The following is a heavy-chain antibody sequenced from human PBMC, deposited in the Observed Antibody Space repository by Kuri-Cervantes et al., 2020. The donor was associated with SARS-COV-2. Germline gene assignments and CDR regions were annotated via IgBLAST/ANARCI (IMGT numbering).Heavy chain of an antibody. Sequence: SETLSLTCTVSGGSISSGSYYWSWIRQPAGKGLEWIGHIYTSGSTNYNPSLKSRVTISVDTSKNQFSLKLSSVTAADTAVYYCARSGSYPYYYYYMDVWGKGTTVPSP. J-gene: IGHJ6*03. V-gene: IGHV4-61*09. D-gene: IGHD1-26*01. CDR3: ARSGSYPYYYYYMDV. CDR1: GGSISSGSYY. CDR2: IYTSGST.